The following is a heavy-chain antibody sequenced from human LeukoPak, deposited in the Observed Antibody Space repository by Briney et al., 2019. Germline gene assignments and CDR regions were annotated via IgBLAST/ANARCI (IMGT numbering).Heavy chain of an antibody. D-gene: IGHD3-22*01. CDR1: GFTFSSYA. CDR3: AKALSPYYYDSSGYYFDY. J-gene: IGHJ4*02. V-gene: IGHV3-23*01. CDR2: ISGSGGST. Sequence: PGGSLRLSCAASGFTFSSYAMSWVRQAPGKGLEWVSAISGSGGSTYYADSVKGRFTISRDNSKNTLYLQMNSLRAEDTAVYYCAKALSPYYYDSSGYYFDYWGQGTLVTASS.